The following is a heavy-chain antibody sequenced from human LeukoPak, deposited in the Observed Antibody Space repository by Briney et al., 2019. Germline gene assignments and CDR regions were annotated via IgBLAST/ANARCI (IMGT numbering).Heavy chain of an antibody. J-gene: IGHJ4*02. V-gene: IGHV1-69*05. D-gene: IGHD6-13*01. CDR1: GGTFSSYA. CDR2: IILNFGTA. CDR3: AGAAAGTGIDY. Sequence: ASVKVSCKASGGTFSSYAISWVRQAPGQGLEWMGGIILNFGTANYAQKFQGRVTITTDESTSTAYMELSSLRSEDTAVYYCAGAAAGTGIDYWGQGTLVTVSS.